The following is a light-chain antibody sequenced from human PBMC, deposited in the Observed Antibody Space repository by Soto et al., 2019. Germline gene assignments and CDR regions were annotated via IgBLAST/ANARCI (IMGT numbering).Light chain of an antibody. CDR2: DAS. CDR1: QTVRNNY. Sequence: SCSASQTVRNNYLAWYQQKPGQAPRLLIYDASSRATGIPDRFSGGGYGKEAYVIGRRLGHSDCAAHSCHLFRSSLATWGGGTKVDIK. J-gene: IGKJ4*01. CDR3: HLFRSSLAT. V-gene: IGKV3-20*01.